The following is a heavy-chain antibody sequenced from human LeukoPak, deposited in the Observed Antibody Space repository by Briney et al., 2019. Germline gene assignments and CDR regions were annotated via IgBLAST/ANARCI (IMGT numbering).Heavy chain of an antibody. D-gene: IGHD1-26*01. Sequence: GASVKVSCKASGYTFTSYGISWVRQAPGQGLEWMGWINPNSGGTNYAQKFQGRVTMTRDTSISTAYMELSRLRSDDTAVYYCASSVGSYYPGTDYWGQGTLVTVSS. J-gene: IGHJ4*02. V-gene: IGHV1-2*02. CDR2: INPNSGGT. CDR3: ASSVGSYYPGTDY. CDR1: GYTFTSYG.